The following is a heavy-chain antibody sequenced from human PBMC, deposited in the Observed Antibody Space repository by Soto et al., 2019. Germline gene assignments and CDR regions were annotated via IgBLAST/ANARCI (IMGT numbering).Heavy chain of an antibody. D-gene: IGHD2-15*01. V-gene: IGHV3-30*18. J-gene: IGHJ4*02. Sequence: GGSLRLSCAASGFTFSSYVMHWVRQAPGKGLEWVAVISYDGSNKYYADSVKGRFTISRDNSKNTLYLQMNSLRDEDTAVYYCAKARKVVVLAATLHYWGPGPLLAV. CDR3: AKARKVVVLAATLHY. CDR2: ISYDGSNK. CDR1: GFTFSSYV.